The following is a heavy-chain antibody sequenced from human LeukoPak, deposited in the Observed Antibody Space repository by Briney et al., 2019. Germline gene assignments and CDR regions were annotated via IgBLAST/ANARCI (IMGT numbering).Heavy chain of an antibody. CDR1: GFTFSSYA. CDR3: AKTPPRASYCTGGVCYWDY. D-gene: IGHD2-8*02. V-gene: IGHV3-23*01. CDR2: ISGSGGST. Sequence: QAGGSLRLSCAASGFTFSSYAMSWVRQAPGKGLEWVSAISGSGGSTYYADSVTGRFTISRDNSKNTLYLQMSSLRAEDTAVYYCAKTPPRASYCTGGVCYWDYWGQGTLVTVSS. J-gene: IGHJ4*02.